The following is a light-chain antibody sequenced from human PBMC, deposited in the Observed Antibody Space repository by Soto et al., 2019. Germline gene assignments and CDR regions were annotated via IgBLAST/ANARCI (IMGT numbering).Light chain of an antibody. CDR1: QSVSSN. CDR2: GAS. Sequence: EGVMTQSPATVSLSPGERATRSFRASQSVSSNLAWYQQKPGQATRLLIYGASTRATGTPARFSGSGSGTEFTLTISSLQSEDFAVYYCQQYDTWPLTFGGGTKVDIK. J-gene: IGKJ4*01. CDR3: QQYDTWPLT. V-gene: IGKV3-15*01.